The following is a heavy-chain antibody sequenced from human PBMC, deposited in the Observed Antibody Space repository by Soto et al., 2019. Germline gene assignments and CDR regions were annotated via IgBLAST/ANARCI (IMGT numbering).Heavy chain of an antibody. Sequence: ASVNVSCKSSGYTFTGYYMHWVRQAPGQGLECMGWINPNSGGTNYAQKFQGWVTMTRDTSISTAYMELSRLRSDDTAVYYCARTRITGTTSGYYYGMDVWGQGTTVTVSS. CDR2: INPNSGGT. CDR3: ARTRITGTTSGYYYGMDV. CDR1: GYTFTGYY. J-gene: IGHJ6*02. D-gene: IGHD1-7*01. V-gene: IGHV1-2*04.